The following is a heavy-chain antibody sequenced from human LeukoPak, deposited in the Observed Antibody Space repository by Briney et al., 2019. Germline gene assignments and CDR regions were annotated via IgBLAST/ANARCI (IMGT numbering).Heavy chain of an antibody. V-gene: IGHV1-18*01. CDR3: ARDYCSGGSCYSANFDY. J-gene: IGHJ4*02. CDR2: ISAYNGNT. Sequence: ASVKVSCKASGYTFTSYGISWVRQAPGQGLEWMGWISAYNGNTNYAQKLQSRVTMTTDTSTSTAYMELRSLRSDDTAVYYCARDYCSGGSCYSANFDYWGQGTLVTVSS. CDR1: GYTFTSYG. D-gene: IGHD2-15*01.